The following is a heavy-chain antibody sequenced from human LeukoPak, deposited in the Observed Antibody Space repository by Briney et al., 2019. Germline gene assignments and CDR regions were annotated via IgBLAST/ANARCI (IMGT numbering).Heavy chain of an antibody. V-gene: IGHV4-59*01. Sequence: SETLSLTCTVSGGSISSYYWSWIRQPPGRGLEWIGYLYYSGSTNYNPSLKSRVTISVDTSKNQFSLKLSSVTAADTAVYYCARLESRGSFDIWGQGTMVTVSS. CDR2: LYYSGST. J-gene: IGHJ3*02. CDR3: ARLESRGSFDI. CDR1: GGSISSYY. D-gene: IGHD1-1*01.